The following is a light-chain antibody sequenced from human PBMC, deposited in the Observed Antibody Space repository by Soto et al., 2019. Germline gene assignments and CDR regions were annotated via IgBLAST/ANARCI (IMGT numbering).Light chain of an antibody. CDR3: QQYNSWLT. CDR1: QSISSW. V-gene: IGKV1-5*01. J-gene: IGKJ4*01. CDR2: DAS. Sequence: DIQMTQSPSTLSASVGDRVTITCRASQSISSWLAWYQQKPGKAPKLLIYDASSLESGVPSRFSGSGSGTEFTLTISSLRPDDFATYYCQQYNSWLTFGGGTKVDIK.